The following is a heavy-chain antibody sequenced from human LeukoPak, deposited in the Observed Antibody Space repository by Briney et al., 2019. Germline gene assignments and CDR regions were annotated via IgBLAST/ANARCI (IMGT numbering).Heavy chain of an antibody. Sequence: GGSLRLSCAASGFTFDDYGMSWVRQAPGKGLEWVSGISWNSGSIGYADSVKGRFTISRDNAKNSLYLQMNSLRAEDTALYYCAKGLVDTAMVEYFQHWGQGTLVTVSS. CDR2: ISWNSGSI. V-gene: IGHV3-9*01. D-gene: IGHD5-18*01. CDR1: GFTFDDYG. CDR3: AKGLVDTAMVEYFQH. J-gene: IGHJ1*01.